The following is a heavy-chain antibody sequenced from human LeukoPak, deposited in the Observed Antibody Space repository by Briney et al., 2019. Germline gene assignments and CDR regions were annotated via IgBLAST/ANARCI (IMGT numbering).Heavy chain of an antibody. Sequence: SETLSLTCAVYGGSFSGYYWSWIRQPPGKGLEWIGEINHSGSTNYNPSLKSRVTISVDTSKNQFSLKLSSVTAADTAAYYCARGEYSGYYDYWGQGTLVTVSS. D-gene: IGHD5-12*01. CDR2: INHSGST. V-gene: IGHV4-34*01. CDR3: ARGEYSGYYDY. CDR1: GGSFSGYY. J-gene: IGHJ4*02.